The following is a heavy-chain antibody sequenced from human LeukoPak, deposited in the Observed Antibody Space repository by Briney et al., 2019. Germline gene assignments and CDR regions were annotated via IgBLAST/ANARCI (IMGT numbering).Heavy chain of an antibody. V-gene: IGHV3-21*01. CDR2: ISSSSSYI. Sequence: PGGSLRLSCAASGFTFSSYSMNWVRQAPGKGLEWVSSISSSSSYIYYADSVKGRFTISRDNAKNSLYLQMNSLRAEDTAVYYCARIWYYDILTGNSRYFDYWGQGTLVTVSS. J-gene: IGHJ4*02. CDR3: ARIWYYDILTGNSRYFDY. D-gene: IGHD3-9*01. CDR1: GFTFSSYS.